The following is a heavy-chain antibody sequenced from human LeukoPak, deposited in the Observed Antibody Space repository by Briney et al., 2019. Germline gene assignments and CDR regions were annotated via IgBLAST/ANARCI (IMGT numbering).Heavy chain of an antibody. CDR3: AGGTDDYYYYYYVDV. J-gene: IGHJ6*03. V-gene: IGHV4-59*01. D-gene: IGHD1-1*01. Sequence: KTSETLSLTCTVSGGSISSYYWSWIRQPPGKGLEWIGYIYYSGSTNYNPSLKSRVTISVDTSKNQFSLKLSSVTAADTAVYYCAGGTDDYYYYYYVDVWGKGTTVTVSS. CDR2: IYYSGST. CDR1: GGSISSYY.